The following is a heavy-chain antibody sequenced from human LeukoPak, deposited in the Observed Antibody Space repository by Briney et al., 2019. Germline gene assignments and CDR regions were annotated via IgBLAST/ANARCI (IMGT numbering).Heavy chain of an antibody. V-gene: IGHV5-51*01. CDR1: GYSFTSYW. J-gene: IGHJ4*02. CDR3: ARAYCGGDCYSLFDY. D-gene: IGHD2-21*02. CDR2: IYPGDSDT. Sequence: GASLQISCKGSGYSFTSYWIGWVRQLPGKGLEWMGIIYPGDSDTRYSPSFQGQVTISADKSISTAYLQWSSLKASDTAMYYCARAYCGGDCYSLFDYWGQGTLVTVSS.